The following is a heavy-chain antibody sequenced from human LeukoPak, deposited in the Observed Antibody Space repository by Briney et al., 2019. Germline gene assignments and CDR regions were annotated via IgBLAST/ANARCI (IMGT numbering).Heavy chain of an antibody. J-gene: IGHJ4*02. CDR1: GGSISSYY. V-gene: IGHV4-59*12. D-gene: IGHD5-18*01. CDR3: AGDGRYSYGSPDY. Sequence: SETLSLTCTVSGGSISSYYWSWIRQPPGKGLEWIGYIYYSGSTNYNPSLKSRVTISVDTSKNQFSLKLSSVTAADTAVYYCAGDGRYSYGSPDYWGQGTLVTVSS. CDR2: IYYSGST.